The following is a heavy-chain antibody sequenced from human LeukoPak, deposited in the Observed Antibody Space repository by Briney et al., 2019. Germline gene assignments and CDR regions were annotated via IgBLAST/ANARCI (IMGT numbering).Heavy chain of an antibody. J-gene: IGHJ4*02. CDR3: ARDDPDDSSGISSWYFDY. CDR1: GGSISSYY. V-gene: IGHV4-4*07. D-gene: IGHD3-22*01. CDR2: IYTSGST. Sequence: SETLSLTCTVSGGSISSYYWSWIRQPAGKGLEWIGRIYTSGSTNYNPSLKSRVTMSVDTSKNQFSLKLSSVTAADTAVYYCARDDPDDSSGISSWYFDYWGQGTLVTVSS.